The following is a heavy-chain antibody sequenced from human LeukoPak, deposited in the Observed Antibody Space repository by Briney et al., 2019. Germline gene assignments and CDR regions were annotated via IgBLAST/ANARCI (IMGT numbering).Heavy chain of an antibody. Sequence: GGSLRLSCAASGFTFSSYAMHWVRQAPGKGLEWVAVISYDGSNKYYADSVKGRFTISRDNSKNTLYLRMNSLRAEDTAVYYCARDLYGGKLSRYFQHWGQGTLVTVSS. CDR1: GFTFSSYA. D-gene: IGHD4-23*01. J-gene: IGHJ1*01. V-gene: IGHV3-30*04. CDR3: ARDLYGGKLSRYFQH. CDR2: ISYDGSNK.